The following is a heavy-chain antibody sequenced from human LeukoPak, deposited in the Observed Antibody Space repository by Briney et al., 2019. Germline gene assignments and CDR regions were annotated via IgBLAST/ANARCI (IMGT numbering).Heavy chain of an antibody. CDR3: ARACRSTTCYTPNVLDV. V-gene: IGHV3-30-3*01. Sequence: GRSLRLSCAASGFSFSSYDMHWVRQAPGKGLEWVAVISYDGTNEYYRDSVKGRFTISRDTSKDTLYLQMNSLRAEDTAVYYCARACRSTTCYTPNVLDVWGQGTMVTVSS. CDR1: GFSFSSYD. J-gene: IGHJ3*01. CDR2: ISYDGTNE. D-gene: IGHD2-2*02.